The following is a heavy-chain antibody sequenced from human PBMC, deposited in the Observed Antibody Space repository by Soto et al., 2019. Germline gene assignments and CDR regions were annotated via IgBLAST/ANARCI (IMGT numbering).Heavy chain of an antibody. CDR3: ARGGSLNWYFDL. J-gene: IGHJ2*01. V-gene: IGHV3-74*01. Sequence: EVQLVESGGGLVQPGGSLRLSCAASGFTFSSYWMHWVRQAPGKGLVWVSRINSDGSSTNYADSVKGRFTISRDNAKNTRYLQMNSPRAEDTAVYYCARGGSLNWYFDLWGRGTLVTVSS. CDR1: GFTFSSYW. D-gene: IGHD1-26*01. CDR2: INSDGSST.